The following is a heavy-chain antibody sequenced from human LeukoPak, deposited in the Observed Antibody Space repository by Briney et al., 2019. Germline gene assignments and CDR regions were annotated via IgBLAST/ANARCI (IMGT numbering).Heavy chain of an antibody. CDR3: AKDWEELGTFDY. V-gene: IGHV3-23*01. D-gene: IGHD7-27*01. Sequence: GGSLRLSCAASGFTFSIYAMSWVRQAPGKGLEWVSAISGSGGSTYYADSVKGRFTISRDNSKNTLYLQMNSLRAEDTAVYYCAKDWEELGTFDYWGQGTLVTVSS. CDR2: ISGSGGST. J-gene: IGHJ4*02. CDR1: GFTFSIYA.